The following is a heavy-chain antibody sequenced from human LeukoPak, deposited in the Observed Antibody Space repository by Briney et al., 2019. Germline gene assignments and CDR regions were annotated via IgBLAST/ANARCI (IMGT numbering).Heavy chain of an antibody. Sequence: ASVKVSCRASGYTFTGYYMHWVRQAPGHGLEWMGWINPNSGGTNYAQKFQGRVTMTRDTSISTAYMELSRLRSDDTAVYYCARDAPKRARFGELLQGDYWGQGTLVTVSS. CDR1: GYTFTGYY. CDR2: INPNSGGT. CDR3: ARDAPKRARFGELLQGDY. V-gene: IGHV1-2*02. D-gene: IGHD3-10*01. J-gene: IGHJ4*02.